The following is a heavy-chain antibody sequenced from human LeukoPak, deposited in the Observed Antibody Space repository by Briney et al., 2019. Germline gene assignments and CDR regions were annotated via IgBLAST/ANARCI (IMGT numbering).Heavy chain of an antibody. Sequence: GGSLRLSCAASGFTFSNYWMSWVRQAPGKGLEWVANIKNDGSEKYYADSVKGRFTISRDNAKNLLNLQMNSLRAEDTAVYYCARAEEDYYGSGPTPFDYWGQGTLVTVSS. J-gene: IGHJ4*02. V-gene: IGHV3-7*01. CDR3: ARAEEDYYGSGPTPFDY. CDR1: GFTFSNYW. D-gene: IGHD3-10*01. CDR2: IKNDGSEK.